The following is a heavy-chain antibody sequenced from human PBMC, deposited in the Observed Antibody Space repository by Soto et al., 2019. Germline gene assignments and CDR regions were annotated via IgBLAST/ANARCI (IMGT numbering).Heavy chain of an antibody. CDR3: ARDLAKGGGSAGFDY. J-gene: IGHJ4*02. Sequence: ASVKVSCKASGYTFTSYYIHWVRQAPGQGLEWMGIFNPTGDTASYAQKLQGRVTMTRDTSTGTAYMELGSLRSEDTAVYFCARDLAKGGGSAGFDYWGQGTLVTVSS. CDR2: FNPTGDTA. V-gene: IGHV1-46*01. CDR1: GYTFTSYY. D-gene: IGHD2-15*01.